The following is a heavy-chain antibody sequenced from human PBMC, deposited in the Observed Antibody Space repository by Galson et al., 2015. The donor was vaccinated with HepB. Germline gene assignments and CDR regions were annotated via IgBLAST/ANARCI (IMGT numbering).Heavy chain of an antibody. D-gene: IGHD5-12*01. CDR3: ARARKRYIVATRPNGWDGDYYYYYYMDV. J-gene: IGHJ6*03. CDR2: INHSGST. V-gene: IGHV4-34*01. Sequence: SETLSLTCAVYGGSFSGYYRSWIRQPPGKGLEWIGEINHSGSTNYNPSLKSRVTISVDTSKNQFSLKLSSVTAADTAVYYCARARKRYIVATRPNGWDGDYYYYYYMDVWGKGTTVTVSS. CDR1: GGSFSGYY.